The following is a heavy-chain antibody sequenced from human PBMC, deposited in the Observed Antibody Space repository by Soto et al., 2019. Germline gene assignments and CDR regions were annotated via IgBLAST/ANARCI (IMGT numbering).Heavy chain of an antibody. CDR1: GGSISSGGYY. J-gene: IGHJ5*02. Sequence: PSETLSLTCTVSGGSISSGGYYWSWIRQHPGKGLEWIGYIYYSGSTYYNPSLKSRVTISVDTSKNQFSLKLSSVTAADTAVYYCARGFGYCSGGSCLRFDPWGQGTLVTVSS. CDR3: ARGFGYCSGGSCLRFDP. D-gene: IGHD2-15*01. V-gene: IGHV4-31*03. CDR2: IYYSGST.